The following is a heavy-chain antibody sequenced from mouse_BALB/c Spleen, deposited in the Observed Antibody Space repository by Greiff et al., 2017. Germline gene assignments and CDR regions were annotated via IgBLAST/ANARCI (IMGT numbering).Heavy chain of an antibody. D-gene: IGHD2-14*01. Sequence: QVQLKQSGPGLVAPSQSLSITCTVSGFSLTSYGVHWVRQPPGKGLEWLGVIWAGGSTNYNSALISRLSISKDNSKSQVFLKMNSLQTDDTAMYYCAKYDAWFAYWGQGTLVTVSA. CDR2: IWAGGST. CDR3: AKYDAWFAY. J-gene: IGHJ3*01. CDR1: GFSLTSYG. V-gene: IGHV2-9*02.